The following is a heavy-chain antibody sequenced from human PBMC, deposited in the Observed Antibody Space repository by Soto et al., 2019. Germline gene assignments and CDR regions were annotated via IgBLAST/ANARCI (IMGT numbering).Heavy chain of an antibody. Sequence: PSETLSLTCTVSGGSVSSGTCYWNWFRQPPGKGLEWIGYIYYTGSTNYNPSLKSRVTISVDTSKNQFSLSLSSVTAADTAVYYCARDRPSSGGRPNDAFDIWGQGTMVTVSS. J-gene: IGHJ3*02. D-gene: IGHD2-15*01. CDR3: ARDRPSSGGRPNDAFDI. CDR1: GGSVSSGTCY. CDR2: IYYTGST. V-gene: IGHV4-61*01.